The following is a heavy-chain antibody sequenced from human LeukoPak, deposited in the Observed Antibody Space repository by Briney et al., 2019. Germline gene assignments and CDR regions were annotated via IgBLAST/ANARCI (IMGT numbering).Heavy chain of an antibody. D-gene: IGHD2-15*01. V-gene: IGHV5-51*01. J-gene: IGHJ4*02. CDR1: GYTFTSYW. CDR2: IYPGDSDT. Sequence: GGSLKISCKGSGYTFTSYWIGWVRQMPGKGLEWMGIIYPGDSDTRYSPSFQGQVTISAASSINTAYLQWTSLKASDTAMYYCARSSTIAVVEIYFDYWGQGTLVTVSS. CDR3: ARSSTIAVVEIYFDY.